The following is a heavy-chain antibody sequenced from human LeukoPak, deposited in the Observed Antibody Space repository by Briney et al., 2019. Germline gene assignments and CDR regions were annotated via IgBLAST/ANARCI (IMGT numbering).Heavy chain of an antibody. CDR3: AREWNWDCSSTSCYDWFDP. CDR1: GGSISSSSYY. J-gene: IGHJ5*02. V-gene: IGHV4-39*07. D-gene: IGHD2-2*01. CDR2: IYYSGST. Sequence: SETLSLTCTVSGGSISSSSYYWGWIRQPPGKGLEWIGSIYYSGSTYYNPSLKSRVTISVDTSKNQFSLKLSSVTAADTAVYYCAREWNWDCSSTSCYDWFDPWGQGSLVTVSS.